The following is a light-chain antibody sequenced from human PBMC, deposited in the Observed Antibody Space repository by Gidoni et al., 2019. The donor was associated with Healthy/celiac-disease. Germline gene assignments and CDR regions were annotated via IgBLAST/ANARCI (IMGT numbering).Light chain of an antibody. Sequence: SYELPHPPSVSVSPGQTASITCSGDKLGDKYACWYQQKPGQSPVLVIYQDSKRPSGIPERFSGSNSGNTATLTISGTQAMDEADYYCQAWDSSTVVVFGGGTKLTVL. CDR1: KLGDKY. J-gene: IGLJ2*01. V-gene: IGLV3-1*01. CDR2: QDS. CDR3: QAWDSSTVVV.